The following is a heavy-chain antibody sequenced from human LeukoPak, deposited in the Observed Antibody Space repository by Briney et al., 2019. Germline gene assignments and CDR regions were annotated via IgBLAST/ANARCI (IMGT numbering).Heavy chain of an antibody. V-gene: IGHV4-4*07. J-gene: IGHJ3*02. CDR1: GGSISSYY. D-gene: IGHD1-26*01. Sequence: SETLSLTCTVSGGSISSYYWSWIRQPAGKGLEWIGRIYTSGSTKCNPSLESRVTISVDTSKNQFSLKLSSVTAADTAVYYCARVAEWEPLAFDAFDIWGPGTMVTVSS. CDR2: IYTSGST. CDR3: ARVAEWEPLAFDAFDI.